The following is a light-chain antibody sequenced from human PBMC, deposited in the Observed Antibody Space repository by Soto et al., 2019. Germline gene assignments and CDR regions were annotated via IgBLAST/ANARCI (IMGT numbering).Light chain of an antibody. Sequence: DIQMTQSPSSLSASVGDRVTIPCRASQDISNSLNWYKQKPGKAPRLLISASSFQRGVPSRFSGRGYGKDFPITLRSLQTEDFATCYRQQGYCAPWTFGQVNKEEIK. CDR3: QQGYCAPWT. J-gene: IGKJ1*01. CDR2: AS. V-gene: IGKV1-39*01. CDR1: QDISNS.